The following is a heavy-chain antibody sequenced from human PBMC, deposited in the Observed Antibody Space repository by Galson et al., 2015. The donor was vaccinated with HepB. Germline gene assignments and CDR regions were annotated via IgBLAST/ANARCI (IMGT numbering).Heavy chain of an antibody. CDR3: ARDHWAYSGSCFDY. D-gene: IGHD1-26*01. J-gene: IGHJ4*02. V-gene: IGHV3-21*01. Sequence: SLRLSCAASGFTFSSYSMNWVRQAPGKGLEWVSSISSSSSYIYYADSVKGRFTISRDNAKNSLYLQMNSLRAEDTAVYYCARDHWAYSGSCFDYWGQGTLVTVSS. CDR2: ISSSSSYI. CDR1: GFTFSSYS.